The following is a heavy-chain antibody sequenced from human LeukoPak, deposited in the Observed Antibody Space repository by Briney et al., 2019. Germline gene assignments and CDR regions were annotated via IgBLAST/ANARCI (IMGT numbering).Heavy chain of an antibody. D-gene: IGHD4-11*01. V-gene: IGHV3-66*01. CDR3: AREGTV. J-gene: IGHJ4*02. Sequence: GETLRLSCAASGFTVSSNSMSWVRQAPGKGLEWVSIIYSGGSTYNADSVKGRFTISRDNSKNTLYLQMNSLRAEDTAVYYCAREGTVRGQGTLVTVSS. CDR1: GFTVSSNS. CDR2: IYSGGST.